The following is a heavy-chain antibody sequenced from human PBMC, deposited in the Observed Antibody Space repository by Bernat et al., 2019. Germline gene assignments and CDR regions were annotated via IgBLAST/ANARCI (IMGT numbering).Heavy chain of an antibody. J-gene: IGHJ5*02. CDR2: SYYSGST. Sequence: QLQLQESGPGLVKPSETLSLTCTVSGGSISSRSYYWGWIRQPPGKGLEWFGSSYYSGSTYYNPSLKSRVTISVDTSKNQFSLTLSSVTAAETAVYYCARIVDCSSTSCWYNWFDPWGQGTLVTVSS. D-gene: IGHD2-2*01. CDR3: ARIVDCSSTSCWYNWFDP. V-gene: IGHV4-39*01. CDR1: GGSISSRSYY.